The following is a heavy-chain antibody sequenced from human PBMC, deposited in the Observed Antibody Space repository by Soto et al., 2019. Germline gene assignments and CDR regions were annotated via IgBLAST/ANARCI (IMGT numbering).Heavy chain of an antibody. Sequence: PSETLSLTCTVSGGSISSGDYYWSWIRQPPGKGLEWIGYIYYSGSTYYNPSLKSRVTISVDTSKNQFSLKLSSVTAADTAVYYCARGGYYGSGPRSYYYCGMDVWGQGTTVIVYS. CDR3: ARGGYYGSGPRSYYYCGMDV. CDR1: GGSISSGDYY. J-gene: IGHJ6*02. CDR2: IYYSGST. D-gene: IGHD3-10*01. V-gene: IGHV4-30-4*01.